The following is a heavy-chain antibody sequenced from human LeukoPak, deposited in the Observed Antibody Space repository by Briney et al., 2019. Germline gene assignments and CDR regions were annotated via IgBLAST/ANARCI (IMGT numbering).Heavy chain of an antibody. D-gene: IGHD6-19*01. CDR2: IYTSGST. V-gene: IGHV4-61*02. CDR1: GGSTSSGSYY. J-gene: IGHJ6*03. Sequence: SQTLSLTCTVSGGSTSSGSYYWSWIRQPAGKGLEWIGRIYTSGSTNYNPSLKSRVTISVDTSKNQFSLKLSSVTAADTAVYYCAREGSSGWYKGYYYYMDVWGKGTTVTVSS. CDR3: AREGSSGWYKGYYYYMDV.